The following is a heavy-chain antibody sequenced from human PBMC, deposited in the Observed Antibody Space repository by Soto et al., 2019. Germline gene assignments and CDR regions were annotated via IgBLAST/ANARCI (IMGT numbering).Heavy chain of an antibody. Sequence: SETLSLTCSVSGADINTYSWTWIRQPAGKGLESIGRLSTSGRTNYSPSLQSRVTMSLDTSKNRSSLRLTSVSAADTAVYFCARGLGRYFDLWGRGTLVTVSS. J-gene: IGHJ2*01. CDR1: GADINTYS. D-gene: IGHD3-16*01. CDR2: LSTSGRT. CDR3: ARGLGRYFDL. V-gene: IGHV4-4*07.